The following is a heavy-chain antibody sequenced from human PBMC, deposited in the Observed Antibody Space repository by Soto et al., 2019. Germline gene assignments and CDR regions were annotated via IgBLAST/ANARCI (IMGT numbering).Heavy chain of an antibody. V-gene: IGHV3-23*01. CDR1: GFTFSSYA. D-gene: IGHD2-15*01. Sequence: EVQLLESGGGLVQPGVSLRLSCAASGFTFSSYAMSWVRQAPGKGLEWVSAISGSGGSTYYADSVKGRFTISRDNSKNTLYLQMNSLRAEDTAVYYCAKNSCTSGGSCYSTDDAFEIWGQGTTVTVSS. CDR2: ISGSGGST. CDR3: AKNSCTSGGSCYSTDDAFEI. J-gene: IGHJ3*02.